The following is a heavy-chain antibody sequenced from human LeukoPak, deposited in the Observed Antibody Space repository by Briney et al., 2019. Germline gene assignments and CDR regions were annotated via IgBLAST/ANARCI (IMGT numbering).Heavy chain of an antibody. CDR1: GYTFTSYG. D-gene: IGHD3-10*01. Sequence: ASVKVSCKASGYTFTSYGISWVRQAPGQGLEWMGWISTYNSNTNYAQKLQGRVTMTTDTSTSTAYMELRSLRSDDTAVYYCARDYYGSGSYYNFDYWGQGTLVTVSS. CDR2: ISTYNSNT. CDR3: ARDYYGSGSYYNFDY. J-gene: IGHJ4*02. V-gene: IGHV1-18*01.